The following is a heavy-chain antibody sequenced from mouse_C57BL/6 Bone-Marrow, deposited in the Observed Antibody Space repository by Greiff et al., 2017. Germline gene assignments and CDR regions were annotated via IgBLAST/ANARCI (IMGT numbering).Heavy chain of an antibody. D-gene: IGHD1-1*01. CDR2: IDPNSGGT. CDR3: ARDYYGSSYWYFDV. V-gene: IGHV1-72*01. Sequence: VQLQQPGAELVKPGASVKLSCKASGYTFTSYWMHWVKQRPGRGLGWIGRIDPNSGGTKYNEKFKSKATLTVAKPSSTAYMQLSSLTSEDSAVYYCARDYYGSSYWYFDVWGTGTTVTVSS. J-gene: IGHJ1*03. CDR1: GYTFTSYW.